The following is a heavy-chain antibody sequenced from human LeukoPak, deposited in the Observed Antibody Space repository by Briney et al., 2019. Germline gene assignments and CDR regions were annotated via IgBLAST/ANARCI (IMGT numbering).Heavy chain of an antibody. CDR1: GFSFSSYN. Sequence: GGSLRLSCEASGFSFSSYNMDWVRQTPGKGLEWISSITTSSSYTFYADSVKGRFTISRDNAKNSLYLQMNSLRAEDTAVYYCARELLWFGELPYYMDVWGKATTVTISS. V-gene: IGHV3-21*01. D-gene: IGHD3-10*01. J-gene: IGHJ6*03. CDR3: ARELLWFGELPYYMDV. CDR2: ITTSSSYT.